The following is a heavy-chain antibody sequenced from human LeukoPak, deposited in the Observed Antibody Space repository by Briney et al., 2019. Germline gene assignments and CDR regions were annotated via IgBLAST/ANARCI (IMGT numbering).Heavy chain of an antibody. Sequence: ASETLSLTCTVSGGSISNSSYYWGWIRQPPGRGLEWIGSIYYSGYTNYNPSLKSRVTISVDTSKNQFSLKMRSVTAADTAVYYCARTTMVRGTYYMDVWGKGTTVTISS. CDR2: IYYSGYT. CDR1: GGSISNSSYY. J-gene: IGHJ6*03. D-gene: IGHD3-10*01. V-gene: IGHV4-39*07. CDR3: ARTTMVRGTYYMDV.